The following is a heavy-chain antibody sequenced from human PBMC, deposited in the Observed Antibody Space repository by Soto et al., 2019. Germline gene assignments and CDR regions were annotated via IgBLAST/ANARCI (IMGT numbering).Heavy chain of an antibody. J-gene: IGHJ3*02. CDR3: AHWGSSGSDAFDI. CDR2: ISSSSSTI. D-gene: IGHD7-27*01. Sequence: EVQLVESGGGLVQPGGSLRLSCAASGFTFSSYSMNWVRQAPGKGLEWVSYISSSSSTIYYADSVKGRFTISRDNAKNSLYVQMNSLRDEDTAGYYCAHWGSSGSDAFDIWGQGTMVTVSS. V-gene: IGHV3-48*02. CDR1: GFTFSSYS.